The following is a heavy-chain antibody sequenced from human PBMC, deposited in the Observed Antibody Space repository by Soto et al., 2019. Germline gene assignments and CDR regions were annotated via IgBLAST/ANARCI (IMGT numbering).Heavy chain of an antibody. CDR1: GFTFSSYA. D-gene: IGHD1-1*01. Sequence: QVQLVESGGGVVQPGRSLRLSCAASGFTFSSYAMHWVRQAPGKGLEWVAVISYDGSNKYYADSAKGRFTISRDNSKNTLYLQMNSLRAEDTAVYYCARDRLRYNWNDFPYYYYGMDVWGQGTTVTVSS. CDR3: ARDRLRYNWNDFPYYYYGMDV. V-gene: IGHV3-30-3*01. CDR2: ISYDGSNK. J-gene: IGHJ6*02.